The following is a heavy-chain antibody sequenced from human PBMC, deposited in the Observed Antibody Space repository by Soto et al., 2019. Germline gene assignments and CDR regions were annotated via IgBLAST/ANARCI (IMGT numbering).Heavy chain of an antibody. CDR3: AKDKVEMATSGGFDY. V-gene: IGHV3-9*01. CDR2: ISWNSGGI. Sequence: PGGSLRLSCAASGFTFDDYAMHWVRQAPGKGLEWVSGISWNSGGIGYADSVKGRFTISRDNAKNSLYLQMNSLRAEDTALYYCAKDKVEMATSGGFDYWGQGTLVTVSS. D-gene: IGHD1-1*01. J-gene: IGHJ4*02. CDR1: GFTFDDYA.